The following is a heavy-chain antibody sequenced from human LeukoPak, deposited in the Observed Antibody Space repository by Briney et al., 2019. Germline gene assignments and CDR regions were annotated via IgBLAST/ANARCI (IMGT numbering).Heavy chain of an antibody. CDR2: IYHSGST. CDR1: GGSISSSNW. V-gene: IGHV4-4*02. Sequence: YPSETLSLTCAVSGGSISSSNWWSWVRQPPGKGLEWIGEIYHSGSTNYNPSLKSRVTISVDKSKNQFSLKLSSVTAADTAVYYCARDSVGATGHYFDYWGQGTLVTVSS. D-gene: IGHD1-26*01. CDR3: ARDSVGATGHYFDY. J-gene: IGHJ4*02.